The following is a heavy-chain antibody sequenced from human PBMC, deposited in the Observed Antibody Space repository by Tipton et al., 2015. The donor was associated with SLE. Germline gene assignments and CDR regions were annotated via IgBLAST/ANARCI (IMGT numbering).Heavy chain of an antibody. CDR3: ARLGRWFDP. Sequence: TLSLTCAVYGGSFSGYYWSWIRLPPGKGLEWIGYIYYTGSTSYNPSLKSRVTISVDTSKNQFSLKLSSVTAADTAVYYCARLGRWFDPWGQGTLVTVSS. J-gene: IGHJ5*02. V-gene: IGHV4-34*11. D-gene: IGHD1-26*01. CDR1: GGSFSGYY. CDR2: IYYTGST.